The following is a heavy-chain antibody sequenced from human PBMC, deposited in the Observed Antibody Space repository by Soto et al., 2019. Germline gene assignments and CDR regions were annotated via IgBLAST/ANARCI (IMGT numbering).Heavy chain of an antibody. CDR1: GGSISSGDYY. Sequence: SETLSLTCTVSGGSISSGDYYWSWIRQPPGKGLEWIGYLYYSGSTYYNPSLKSRVTISVDTSKNQFSLKLSSVTAADTAVYYCARDRSGHEEQAEYYYDSSGYWDSDAFDIWGQGAMVTVSS. CDR2: LYYSGST. J-gene: IGHJ3*02. CDR3: ARDRSGHEEQAEYYYDSSGYWDSDAFDI. V-gene: IGHV4-30-4*01. D-gene: IGHD3-22*01.